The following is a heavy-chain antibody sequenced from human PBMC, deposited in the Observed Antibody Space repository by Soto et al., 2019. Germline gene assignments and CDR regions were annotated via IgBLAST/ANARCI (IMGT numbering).Heavy chain of an antibody. V-gene: IGHV4-30-4*01. CDR2: IYYSGST. D-gene: IGHD2-2*01. CDR1: GGSISSGDYY. J-gene: IGHJ4*02. CDR3: ARDPIVLVPAAQGDY. Sequence: QVQLQESGPGLVKPSQTLSLTCTVSGGSISSGDYYWSWIRQPPGKGLEWIGYIYYSGSTYYNPSLKSRVTISVDTSKNQFSLKRSSVTAADTAVYYCARDPIVLVPAAQGDYWGQGTLVTVSS.